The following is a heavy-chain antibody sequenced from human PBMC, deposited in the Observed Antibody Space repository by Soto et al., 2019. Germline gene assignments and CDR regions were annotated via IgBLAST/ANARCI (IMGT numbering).Heavy chain of an antibody. CDR2: IWYDGSNK. CDR1: GFTFSSYG. CDR3: ARVGKYSSGWYVDPFDY. J-gene: IGHJ4*02. Sequence: ALRLSCAASGFTFSSYGMHWVRQAPGKGLEWVAVIWYDGSNKYYADSVKGRFTISRDNSKNTLYLQMDSLRAEDTAVYYCARVGKYSSGWYVDPFDYWGQGTLVTVSS. V-gene: IGHV3-33*01. D-gene: IGHD6-19*01.